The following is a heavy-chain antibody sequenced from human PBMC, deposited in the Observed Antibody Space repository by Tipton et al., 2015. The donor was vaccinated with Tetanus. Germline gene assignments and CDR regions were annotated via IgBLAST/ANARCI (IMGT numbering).Heavy chain of an antibody. CDR1: GGSISSGDYS. D-gene: IGHD3-10*01. CDR2: IYDSGST. V-gene: IGHV4-30-2*01. J-gene: IGHJ6*02. Sequence: GLVKPSETLSLTCNVSGGSISSGDYSWSWIRQPPGKGLEWIGYIYDSGSTYYNPSLKSRVTISEDRSKNQISLRLRSVTAADTAVYYCARVKGTYNHYGLDVWGQGTTVTVAS. CDR3: ARVKGTYNHYGLDV.